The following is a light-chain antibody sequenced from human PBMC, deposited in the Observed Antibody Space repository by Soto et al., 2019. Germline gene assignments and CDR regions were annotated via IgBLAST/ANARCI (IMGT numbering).Light chain of an antibody. V-gene: IGKV2-30*01. CDR3: MQCTHWPPYT. CDR1: QSLAYSDGNTY. Sequence: DVVMTQSPLSLPVTLGQPASISCRSSQSLAYSDGNTYLNWFQQRPGQSPRRLIYKVSNRDSGVLDRFSGSGSGTDFTLKISRVEAEDVGVYYGMQCTHWPPYTLGQWTKLEIK. CDR2: KVS. J-gene: IGKJ2*01.